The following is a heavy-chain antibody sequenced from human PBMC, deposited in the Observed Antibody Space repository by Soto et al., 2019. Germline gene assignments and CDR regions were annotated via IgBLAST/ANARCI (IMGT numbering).Heavy chain of an antibody. V-gene: IGHV1-18*01. J-gene: IGHJ5*02. CDR3: ARDLNCSNNRCQNCFDP. CDR1: GYTFINYG. D-gene: IGHD2-2*01. Sequence: QGQLVQSGAEVTEPGASVKVSCKASGYTFINYGVSWVRQAPGQGLEWMGWISGNTGKANYAQNLQGRVTMTTDTSTNTAYMELRSLRSDDTAVYYCARDLNCSNNRCQNCFDPWGQGTLVTVSS. CDR2: ISGNTGKA.